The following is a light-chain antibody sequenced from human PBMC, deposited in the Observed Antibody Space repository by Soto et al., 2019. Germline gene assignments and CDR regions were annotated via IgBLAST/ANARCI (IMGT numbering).Light chain of an antibody. V-gene: IGKV1D-12*01. CDR2: AAS. CDR1: QGISRS. CDR3: QQADTFPIT. Sequence: DIQMTQSPSSVSASVGDRFTISCQASQGISRSLAWYQQKPGKAPKLLIYAASSLQSGVPSRFSGSGFGTDFTLTISSLQPEDSAIYYCQQADTFPITFGQGTRLEI. J-gene: IGKJ5*01.